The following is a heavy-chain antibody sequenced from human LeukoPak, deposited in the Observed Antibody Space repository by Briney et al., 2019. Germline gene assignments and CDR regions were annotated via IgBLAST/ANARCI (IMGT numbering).Heavy chain of an antibody. J-gene: IGHJ4*02. CDR3: ARDFFPVVDSTWYEIGY. D-gene: IGHD2-21*01. CDR2: ISYDGYDK. Sequence: PGGSLRLSCAASGFTFNDCALYWVRQAPGKGLEWVTLISYDGYDKSYADSVRGRFTISRDNSRNTLYLQMDSLRSEDTAVYYCARDFFPVVDSTWYEIGYWGQGTLVTVSS. CDR1: GFTFNDCA. V-gene: IGHV3-30-3*01.